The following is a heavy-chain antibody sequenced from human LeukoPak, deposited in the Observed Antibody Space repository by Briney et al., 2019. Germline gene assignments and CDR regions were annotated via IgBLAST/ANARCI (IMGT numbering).Heavy chain of an antibody. CDR2: IYYSGST. V-gene: IGHV4-59*01. CDR3: ARDSYYDSSGYYSFFDS. Sequence: SETLSLTCTVSGGSISSYYWGWIRQPPGKGLEWIGYIYYSGSTNYNPSLKSRVTISVDTSKNQFSLKLSSVTAADTAVYYCARDSYYDSSGYYSFFDSWGQGTLVTVSS. J-gene: IGHJ4*02. CDR1: GGSISSYY. D-gene: IGHD3-22*01.